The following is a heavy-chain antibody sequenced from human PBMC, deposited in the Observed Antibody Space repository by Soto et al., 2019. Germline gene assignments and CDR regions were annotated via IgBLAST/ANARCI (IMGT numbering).Heavy chain of an antibody. CDR2: IKQDGSEK. V-gene: IGHV3-7*01. Sequence: EVQLVESGGGLVQPGGSLRLSCAASGFTFSSYWMTWVRQAPGKGLEWVANIKQDGSEKYYVDSVKGRFTISRDNAKNPLYLQMNSLRAEDTAVYYCARHHPYSYGSGPAAFDIWGHGTMVTVSS. CDR1: GFTFSSYW. CDR3: ARHHPYSYGSGPAAFDI. D-gene: IGHD3-10*01. J-gene: IGHJ3*02.